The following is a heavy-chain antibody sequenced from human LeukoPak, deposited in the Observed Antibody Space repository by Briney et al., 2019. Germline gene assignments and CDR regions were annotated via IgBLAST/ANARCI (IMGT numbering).Heavy chain of an antibody. CDR3: ARGRSNYVDY. D-gene: IGHD3-10*01. CDR1: GFSFSSYS. Sequence: PGGSLRLSCAASGFSFSSYSMNWVRQAPGKGLEWVSYISTGITISHADSVKGRFTISRDNAKNSLYLQMNSLRDEDTAVYYCARGRSNYVDYWGQGTLVTVSS. CDR2: ISTGITI. V-gene: IGHV3-48*02. J-gene: IGHJ4*02.